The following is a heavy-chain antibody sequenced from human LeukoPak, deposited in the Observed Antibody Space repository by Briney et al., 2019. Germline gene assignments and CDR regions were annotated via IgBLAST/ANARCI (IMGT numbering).Heavy chain of an antibody. CDR2: ISYDGSNK. Sequence: PGGSLTLSCAASGFTFSSCAMHWVRQAPGKGLEWVAVISYDGSNKYYADSVKGRLTISRDNSKNTLYLQMNSLRAEDTAVYYCARVGVVATIYGWFDPWGQGTLVTVSS. J-gene: IGHJ5*02. V-gene: IGHV3-30*04. D-gene: IGHD5-12*01. CDR1: GFTFSSCA. CDR3: ARVGVVATIYGWFDP.